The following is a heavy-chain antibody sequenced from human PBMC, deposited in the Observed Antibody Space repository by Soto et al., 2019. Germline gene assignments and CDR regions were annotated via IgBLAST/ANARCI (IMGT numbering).Heavy chain of an antibody. CDR1: GGTFSSYA. J-gene: IGHJ6*02. CDR2: IIPIFGTA. V-gene: IGHV1-69*05. Sequence: QVQLVQSGAEVKKPGSSVKVSCKASGGTFSSYAISWVRQAPGQGLEWMGGIIPIFGTADYAQKFQGRVTXPXXXSXXTAYMELSSLRSEDTAVYYCAPHGLPNYYSYGMDVWGQGTTVTVSS. CDR3: APHGLPNYYSYGMDV. D-gene: IGHD5-18*01.